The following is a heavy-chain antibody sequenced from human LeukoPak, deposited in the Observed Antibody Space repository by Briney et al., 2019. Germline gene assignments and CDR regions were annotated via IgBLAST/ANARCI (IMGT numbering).Heavy chain of an antibody. CDR1: GFTFSSYA. V-gene: IGHV3-23*01. D-gene: IGHD3-22*01. CDR3: AKDSGDYYDSSGPGFDY. CDR2: ISGSGGST. J-gene: IGHJ4*02. Sequence: GGSLRLSCAASGFTFSSYAMRWVRQAPGKGLEWVSAISGSGGSTYYADSVKGRFTISRDNSKNTLYLQMNSLRAEDTAVYYCAKDSGDYYDSSGPGFDYWGQGTLVTVSS.